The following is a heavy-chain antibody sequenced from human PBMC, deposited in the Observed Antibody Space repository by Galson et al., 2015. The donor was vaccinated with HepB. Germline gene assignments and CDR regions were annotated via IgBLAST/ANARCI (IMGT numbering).Heavy chain of an antibody. D-gene: IGHD6-19*01. J-gene: IGHJ4*02. CDR1: GYTFTVYY. Sequence: SVKVSCKASGYTFTVYYMHWVRQAPGQGLEWMGWINPNSGGTNYAQKFQGRVTMTRDTSISTAYMELSRLRSDDTAVYYCAREAVAGTRELDYWGQGTLVTVSS. V-gene: IGHV1-2*02. CDR2: INPNSGGT. CDR3: AREAVAGTRELDY.